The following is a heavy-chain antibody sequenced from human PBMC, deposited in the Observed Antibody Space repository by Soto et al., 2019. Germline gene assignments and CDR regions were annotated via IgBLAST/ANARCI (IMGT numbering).Heavy chain of an antibody. CDR2: ISGSGGST. CDR1: GFTFSSYA. V-gene: IGHV3-23*01. D-gene: IGHD6-19*01. CDR3: AKAQSGYSSGWSTYYFDY. J-gene: IGHJ4*02. Sequence: GGSLRLSCAASGFTFSSYAMSWVRQAPGKGLKCVSAISGSGGSTYYADSVNGRFTISRDNSKNTLYLKMNSLRAEDTAVYYCAKAQSGYSSGWSTYYFDYWGQGTLVTVSS.